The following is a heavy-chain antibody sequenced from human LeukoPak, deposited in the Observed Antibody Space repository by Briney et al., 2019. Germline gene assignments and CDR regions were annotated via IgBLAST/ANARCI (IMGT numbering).Heavy chain of an antibody. CDR1: GYSISGYY. V-gene: IGHV4-59*01. Sequence: PSETLSLTCTVAGYSISGYYWSWIRQPPGKGLEWIGYIYYSGSTYYNPSLKSRVTISLDTSKNQFSLKLNSVTAADTAVYYCARSLGHHDYWGQGTLVTVSS. CDR3: ARSLGHHDY. J-gene: IGHJ4*02. D-gene: IGHD7-27*01. CDR2: IYYSGST.